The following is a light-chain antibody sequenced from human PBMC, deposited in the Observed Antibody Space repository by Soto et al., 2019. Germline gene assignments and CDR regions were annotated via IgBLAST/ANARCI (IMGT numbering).Light chain of an antibody. CDR2: HVS. V-gene: IGLV2-8*01. CDR1: GTDVGQYNY. CDR3: SSYTTSSTVV. J-gene: IGLJ1*01. Sequence: QSALTQPPSASGSLGQSVTISCTGAGTDVGQYNYVSWYQQHPGKAPKLLIHHVSRRPSGVPARFSGSKSGNTASLTVSGLQTEDEADYYCSSYTTSSTVVFGTGTKLTVL.